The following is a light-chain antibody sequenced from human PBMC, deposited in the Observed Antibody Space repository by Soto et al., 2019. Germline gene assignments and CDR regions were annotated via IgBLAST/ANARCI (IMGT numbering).Light chain of an antibody. Sequence: DIQMTQSPSSLSASVGDRVTITFRGSQSITNYLNWYQKKPAKAPKLLIYAASSLQRGVPSRFSGSGSGTDFTLTIGSLQPEDFAIYYCQQSYSPPPITFGQGTRLEIK. CDR3: QQSYSPPPIT. CDR2: AAS. CDR1: QSITNY. J-gene: IGKJ5*01. V-gene: IGKV1-39*01.